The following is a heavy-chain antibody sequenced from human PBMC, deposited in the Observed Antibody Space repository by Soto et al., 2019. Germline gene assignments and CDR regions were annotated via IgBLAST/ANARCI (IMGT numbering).Heavy chain of an antibody. J-gene: IGHJ5*02. Sequence: QVQLQESGPGLVKPSQTLSLTCTVSGGSISSGDYYWSWIRQPPGKGLEWIGYIYYSGSTYYNPYLKSRVTIAEDTSKNQFSLKLSSVTAADTAVYYCARGVDDSSGQNWFDPWGQGTLVTVSS. D-gene: IGHD3-22*01. V-gene: IGHV4-30-4*01. CDR1: GGSISSGDYY. CDR2: IYYSGST. CDR3: ARGVDDSSGQNWFDP.